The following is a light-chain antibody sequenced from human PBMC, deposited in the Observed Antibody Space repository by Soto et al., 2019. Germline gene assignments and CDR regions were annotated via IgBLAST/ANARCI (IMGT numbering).Light chain of an antibody. Sequence: QLVLTQPPSVSGAPGQRVTISCTGSSSNIGSTYDVQWYQQLPGTAPKLLIHGNTNRPSGVPDRFSGSKSGTSDSLAITGLQADDEADYYCQSYDDSLSVHYVFGTGTKLTVL. V-gene: IGLV1-40*01. CDR3: QSYDDSLSVHYV. J-gene: IGLJ1*01. CDR1: SSNIGSTYD. CDR2: GNT.